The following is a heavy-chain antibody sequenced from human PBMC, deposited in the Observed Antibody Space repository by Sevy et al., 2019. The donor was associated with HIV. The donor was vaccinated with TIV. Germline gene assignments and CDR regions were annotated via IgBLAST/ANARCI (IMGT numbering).Heavy chain of an antibody. J-gene: IGHJ3*02. D-gene: IGHD3-10*01. CDR1: GFTFRNYV. V-gene: IGHV3-23*01. CDR2: ISDGGGTT. Sequence: VGSLRLSCAASGFTFRNYVMNWVRQPPGKGLEWVSVISDGGGTTYYADSVKGRFTISRDDSKSTLYLQMYSLRVEDTAVYFCAKRVAGALAALDIWGQGTMVTVSS. CDR3: AKRVAGALAALDI.